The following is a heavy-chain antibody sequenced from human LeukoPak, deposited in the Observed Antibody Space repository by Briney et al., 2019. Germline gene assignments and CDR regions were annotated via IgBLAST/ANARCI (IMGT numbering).Heavy chain of an antibody. CDR2: ISGSGGST. CDR1: GFTFDDYA. D-gene: IGHD2-21*02. CDR3: AVTGGDSSWFDP. Sequence: PGRSLRLSCAASGFTFDDYAMHWVRQAPGKGLEWVSAISGSGGSTYYADSVKGRFTISRDNSKNTLYLQMNSLRAEDTAVYYCAVTGGDSSWFDPWGQGTLVTVSS. V-gene: IGHV3-23*01. J-gene: IGHJ5*02.